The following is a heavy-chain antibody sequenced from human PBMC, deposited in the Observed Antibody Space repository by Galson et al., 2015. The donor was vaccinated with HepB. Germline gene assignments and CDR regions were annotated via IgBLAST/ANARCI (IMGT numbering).Heavy chain of an antibody. CDR1: GFTFSTYA. D-gene: IGHD3-10*01. CDR2: ISYDETNK. J-gene: IGHJ4*02. Sequence: SLRLSCAASGFTFSTYAMHWVRQAPGKGLEWVAIISYDETNKYYADSVKGRFTISRDNSKSTQHLQMASLRADDTAVYYCARAWFGELLSYFFDYWGQGALVTVAS. V-gene: IGHV3-30-3*01. CDR3: ARAWFGELLSYFFDY.